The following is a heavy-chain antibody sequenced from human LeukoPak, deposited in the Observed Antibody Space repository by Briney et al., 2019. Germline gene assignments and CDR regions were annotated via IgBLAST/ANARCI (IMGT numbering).Heavy chain of an antibody. CDR1: GVSVSSNTYY. Sequence: SETLSLTCTVSGVSVSSNTYYWGWIRQPPGKGLEWIGYIYYSGSTNYNPSLKSRVTISVDMSKNQFSLKLNSITAADTAVYYCARESGDQYFDYWGQGTLVTVSS. D-gene: IGHD4-17*01. V-gene: IGHV4-61*01. J-gene: IGHJ4*02. CDR3: ARESGDQYFDY. CDR2: IYYSGST.